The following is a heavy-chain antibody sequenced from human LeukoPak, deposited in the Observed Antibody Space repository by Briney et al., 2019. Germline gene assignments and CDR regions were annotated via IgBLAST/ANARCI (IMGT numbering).Heavy chain of an antibody. CDR3: AKAYYGSGSPLDWFDP. J-gene: IGHJ5*02. Sequence: GGSLRLSCAASGFPFAGYWMMWVRQAPGKGLEWVAIISYDGSKKYYGDSVKGRFTISRDNSKNTLYLQMNNLRAEDTAVYYCAKAYYGSGSPLDWFDPWGQGTLVTVSS. CDR2: ISYDGSKK. CDR1: GFPFAGYW. D-gene: IGHD3-10*01. V-gene: IGHV3-30*18.